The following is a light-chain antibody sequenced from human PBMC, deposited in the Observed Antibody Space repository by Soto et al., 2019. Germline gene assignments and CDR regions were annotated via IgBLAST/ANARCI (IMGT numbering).Light chain of an antibody. CDR2: EGS. J-gene: IGLJ2*01. CDR3: CSYASSDVV. Sequence: QSALTQPASLSGSPGQSITISCTGTDSDVGNYNLVSWYQHHPGKAPKLMIYEGSKRPSGISNRFSGSKSGNTASLTISGLQAEDEADYYCCSYASSDVVFGGGTKLTVL. V-gene: IGLV2-23*01. CDR1: DSDVGNYNL.